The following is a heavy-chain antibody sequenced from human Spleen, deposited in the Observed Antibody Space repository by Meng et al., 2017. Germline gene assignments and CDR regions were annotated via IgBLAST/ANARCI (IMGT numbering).Heavy chain of an antibody. CDR1: GFSISSGYY. CDR2: IWYDGSNK. D-gene: IGHD3-22*01. Sequence: LSLTCAVSGFSISSGYYWGWVRQPPGKGLEWVAVIWYDGSNKYYADSVKGRFTISRDNSKNTLYLQMNSLRAEDTAVYYCARAGVTYYYDSSGLIEVNGAFDIWGQGTMVTVSS. J-gene: IGHJ3*02. CDR3: ARAGVTYYYDSSGLIEVNGAFDI. V-gene: IGHV3-33*08.